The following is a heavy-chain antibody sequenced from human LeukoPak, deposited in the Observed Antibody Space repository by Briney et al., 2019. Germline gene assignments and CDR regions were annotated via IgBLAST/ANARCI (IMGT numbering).Heavy chain of an antibody. Sequence: SETLSLTCTVSGGSISSSNYYWAWIRQPPGKGLEWFGCIYYSGTTYYNLSLKSRVAISVDTSKNQFSLRLSSVTAADTAVYYCARASYDISTGYYTLFEYWGQGTLSPSPQ. CDR2: IYYSGTT. CDR3: ARASYDISTGYYTLFEY. V-gene: IGHV4-39*07. J-gene: IGHJ4*02. CDR1: GGSISSSNYY. D-gene: IGHD3-9*01.